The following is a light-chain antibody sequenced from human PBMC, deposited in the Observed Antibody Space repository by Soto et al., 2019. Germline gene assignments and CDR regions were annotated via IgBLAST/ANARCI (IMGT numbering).Light chain of an antibody. CDR2: QDS. Sequence: SYELTQPPSVSVSPGQTARITCSGDKWGDKYACWYQQKPGQSPVLVIYQDSKRPSVIPERFSGSNSGNTATLTISGTQAMDEADYYCQAWDSSTAVFGGGTKLTVL. CDR1: KWGDKY. CDR3: QAWDSSTAV. J-gene: IGLJ2*01. V-gene: IGLV3-1*01.